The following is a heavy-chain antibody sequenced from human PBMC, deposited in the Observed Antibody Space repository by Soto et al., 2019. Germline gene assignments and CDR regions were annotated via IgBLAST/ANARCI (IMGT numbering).Heavy chain of an antibody. V-gene: IGHV3-30*18. CDR2: ISYDGSDK. CDR1: GFTFSSYG. J-gene: IGHJ4*02. Sequence: QVQLVESGGGVVQHGRSLRLSCVASGFTFSSYGMHWVRQAPGKGLEWVAVISYDGSDKYYADSVKGRFTISRDNSKNTLNLQMNSLRADDTAVYFCAKALGELSPESYDYWGQGTLITVSS. D-gene: IGHD3-16*02. CDR3: AKALGELSPESYDY.